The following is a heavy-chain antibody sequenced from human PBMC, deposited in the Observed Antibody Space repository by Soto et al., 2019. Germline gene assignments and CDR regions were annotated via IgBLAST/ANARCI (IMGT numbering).Heavy chain of an antibody. D-gene: IGHD3-10*01. J-gene: IGHJ2*01. V-gene: IGHV4-34*01. CDR2: INNGGSS. CDR3: ARGRGDGYNQNWYFDL. CDR1: GGSFSGYY. Sequence: SETLSLTCAVYGGSFSGYYWIWIRQPPGKGLEWIGEINNGGSSNYNPSLKSRGSMSVGTSNNQFSLKLTSVTAADTAVYYCARGRGDGYNQNWYFDLWGRGTLVTVSS.